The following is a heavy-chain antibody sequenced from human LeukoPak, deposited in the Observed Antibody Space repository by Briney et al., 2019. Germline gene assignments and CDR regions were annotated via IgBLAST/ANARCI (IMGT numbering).Heavy chain of an antibody. D-gene: IGHD1-26*01. CDR3: ARGPGGRIVGAPGSGMDV. Sequence: PGGSLRLSCAASGFTFSNYAMSWVRQAPGKGLEWVSTISGSGISRYYADSVKGRFTISRDNAKNSLYLQMNSLRAEDTAVYYCARGPGGRIVGAPGSGMDVWGQGTTVTVSS. V-gene: IGHV3-11*01. CDR1: GFTFSNYA. J-gene: IGHJ6*02. CDR2: ISGSGISR.